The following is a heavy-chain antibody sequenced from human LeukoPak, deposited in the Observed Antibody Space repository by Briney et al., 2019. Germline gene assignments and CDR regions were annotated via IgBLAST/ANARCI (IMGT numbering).Heavy chain of an antibody. CDR1: GGSFSGYY. CDR2: INHSGST. V-gene: IGHV4-34*01. Sequence: PSETLSLTCAVYGGSFSGYYWSWIRQPPRKGLEWIGEINHSGSTNYNPSLKRRVTISVDTSNNQFSLKLSSVTAADTAVYYCAKRDGYKSPFDYWGQGTLVTVSS. D-gene: IGHD5-12*01. CDR3: AKRDGYKSPFDY. J-gene: IGHJ4*02.